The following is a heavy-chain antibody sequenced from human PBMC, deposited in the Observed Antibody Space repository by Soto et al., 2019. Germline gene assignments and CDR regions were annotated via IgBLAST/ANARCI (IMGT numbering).Heavy chain of an antibody. J-gene: IGHJ4*02. Sequence: GESLKISCQCSGYTFSNFWIGWVRQLPGQGLEWMGIIYPGDHETRYSPSFLGKVTISAETSINTAYLQWSNLEASDSAFYFCARSPRSSPYFDFWGQGALVTVSS. CDR2: IYPGDHET. D-gene: IGHD6-13*01. V-gene: IGHV5-51*01. CDR1: GYTFSNFW. CDR3: ARSPRSSPYFDF.